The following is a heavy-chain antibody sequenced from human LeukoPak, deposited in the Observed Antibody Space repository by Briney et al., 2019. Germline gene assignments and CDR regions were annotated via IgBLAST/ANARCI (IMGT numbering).Heavy chain of an antibody. CDR3: AREVGTPQAFDI. D-gene: IGHD1-26*01. Sequence: PGGSLRLSCAASGFTFSDYAMNWVRQAPGKGLEWVSVVGGDDAAYYTDSVKGRFTISRDNSKNTLSLQMNSLKAEDTAIYYCAREVGTPQAFDIWGQGTMVTVSS. CDR1: GFTFSDYA. CDR2: VGGDDAA. V-gene: IGHV3-23*01. J-gene: IGHJ3*02.